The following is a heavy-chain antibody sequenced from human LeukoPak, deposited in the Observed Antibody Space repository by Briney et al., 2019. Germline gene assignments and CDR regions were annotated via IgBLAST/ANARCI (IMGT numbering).Heavy chain of an antibody. D-gene: IGHD2-8*01. CDR3: ARGLYCTNGVCYKDYFGY. J-gene: IGHJ4*02. V-gene: IGHV3-7*01. CDR2: IKQDGSEK. Sequence: PGGSLRLSCAASGFTFSSYWMSWVRQAPGKGLEWVANIKQDGSEKYYVDSVKGRFTISRDNAKNSLYLQMNSLRAEDTAVYYCARGLYCTNGVCYKDYFGYWGQGTLVTVSS. CDR1: GFTFSSYW.